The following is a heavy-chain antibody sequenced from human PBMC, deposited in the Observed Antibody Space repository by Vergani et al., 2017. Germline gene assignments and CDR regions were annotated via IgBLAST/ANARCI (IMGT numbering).Heavy chain of an antibody. CDR3: AREGSGKFWVY. J-gene: IGHJ4*02. CDR1: GGSFSGYY. Sequence: QVQLQQWGAGLLKPSETLSLTCAVYGGSFSGYYWSWIRQPPGKGLEWIGEINHSGSTNYNPSLKSRVTISVDTCKNQFSLKLSSVTAADTAVYYCAREGSGKFWVYWGQGTLVTVSS. CDR2: INHSGST. D-gene: IGHD6-19*01. V-gene: IGHV4-34*01.